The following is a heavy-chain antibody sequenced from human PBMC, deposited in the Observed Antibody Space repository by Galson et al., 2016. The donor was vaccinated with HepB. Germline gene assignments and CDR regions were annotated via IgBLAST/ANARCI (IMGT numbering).Heavy chain of an antibody. CDR1: GFTFSNYA. V-gene: IGHV3-30-3*01. CDR2: IAHAGYEK. Sequence: SLRLSCAASGFTFSNYAMHWVRQAPGKGLEWVAVIAHAGYEKYYTESVEGRFTVSRDNSKNTLYLQMNTLRPEDTATYYCARVKVPGTEDLQYWGQGTLVSVSS. J-gene: IGHJ1*01. D-gene: IGHD1-26*01. CDR3: ARVKVPGTEDLQY.